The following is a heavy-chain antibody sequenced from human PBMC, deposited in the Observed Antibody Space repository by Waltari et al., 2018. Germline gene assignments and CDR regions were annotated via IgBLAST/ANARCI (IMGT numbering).Heavy chain of an antibody. J-gene: IGHJ4*02. V-gene: IGHV3-30*02. CDR1: GFTFSSYG. Sequence: QVQLVESGGGVVQPGGSLRLSCAASGFTFSSYGMHWVRQAPVKGMEGGVFIRCDGSNKYYADSVKGRFTISRDNSNNTLYLQMNSLRAEDTDVYYCAKGRKAPDYWGQGTLVTVSS. CDR2: IRCDGSNK. CDR3: AKGRKAPDY.